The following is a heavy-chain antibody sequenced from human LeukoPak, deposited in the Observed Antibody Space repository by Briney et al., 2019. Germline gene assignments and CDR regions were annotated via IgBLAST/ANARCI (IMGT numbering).Heavy chain of an antibody. CDR2: IKQDGSEK. CDR1: GFTFSIYW. V-gene: IGHV3-7*01. J-gene: IGHJ3*01. D-gene: IGHD3-10*02. CDR3: ARNVPGGDDV. Sequence: GGSLRLSCAASGFTFSIYWMSWVRQAPGKGLEWVANIKQDGSEKYYVDSVKGRFTISRDNAKNSLYLQMNSLRVEDTAGYYCARNVPGGDDVWGLGTMVTVSS.